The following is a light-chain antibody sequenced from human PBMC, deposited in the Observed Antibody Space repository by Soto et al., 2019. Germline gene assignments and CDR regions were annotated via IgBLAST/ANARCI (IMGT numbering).Light chain of an antibody. CDR3: QTWGTYVV. CDR1: SGHSSYA. V-gene: IGLV4-69*01. J-gene: IGLJ2*01. Sequence: QPVLTQSPSASASLGASVKLTCTLSSGHSSYAIAWHQQQPEKGPRYLMKLNSDGSHSKGDGIPDRFSGSSSGAARYLTISSLQSEDEADYYCQTWGTYVVFGGGTQLTVL. CDR2: LNSDGSH.